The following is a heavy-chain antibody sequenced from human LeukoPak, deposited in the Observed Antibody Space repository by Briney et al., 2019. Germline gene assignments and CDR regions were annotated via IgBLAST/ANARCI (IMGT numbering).Heavy chain of an antibody. Sequence: SETLSLTCTVSGGSISSYYWSWIRQPPGKGLEWIGYIYYSGSTNYNPSLKSRVTISVDTSKNQFSLKLSSVTAADTAVYYCARDGIAAAGMDVWGQGTTVTVSS. D-gene: IGHD6-13*01. V-gene: IGHV4-59*12. CDR2: IYYSGST. J-gene: IGHJ6*02. CDR3: ARDGIAAAGMDV. CDR1: GGSISSYY.